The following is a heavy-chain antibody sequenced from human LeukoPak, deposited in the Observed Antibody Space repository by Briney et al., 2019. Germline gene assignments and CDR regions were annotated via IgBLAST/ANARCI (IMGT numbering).Heavy chain of an antibody. CDR3: ASVLWFGGIFFDY. CDR2: MSNSGSTV. J-gene: IGHJ4*02. CDR1: GFSLSVYY. D-gene: IGHD3-10*01. V-gene: IGHV3-11*01. Sequence: GGSLRLSRAASGFSLSVYYMSWIRQAPGKGLEWVSYMSNSGSTVYYADSVKGRFTISRDNTKNSLYLQMNSLRAEDTAVYYCASVLWFGGIFFDYWGQGTLVTVSS.